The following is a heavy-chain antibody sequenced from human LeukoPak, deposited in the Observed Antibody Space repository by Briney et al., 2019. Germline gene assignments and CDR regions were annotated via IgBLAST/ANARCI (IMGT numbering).Heavy chain of an antibody. V-gene: IGHV4-39*01. CDR3: ARLRRTTVTTYNYHHYMDV. Sequence: SETLSLTCTVSGGSISSSSYPWGWLRQPPGRGLEWIGNIYFGGNTYYSPSLRYRVTVSVDTSRNQFSLQLTSVTAADTAVYYCARLRRTTVTTYNYHHYMDVWGKGTTVTVSS. CDR1: GGSISSSSYP. CDR2: IYFGGNT. J-gene: IGHJ6*03. D-gene: IGHD4-11*01.